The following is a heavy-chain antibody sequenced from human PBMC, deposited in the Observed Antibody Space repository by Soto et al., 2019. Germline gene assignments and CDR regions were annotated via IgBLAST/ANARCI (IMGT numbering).Heavy chain of an antibody. J-gene: IGHJ4*02. CDR3: ARARITMVRGVINRPFDY. V-gene: IGHV4-34*01. D-gene: IGHD3-10*01. CDR2: INHSGST. Sequence: SETLSLTCAVYGGSFSGYYWSWIRQPPGKGLEWIGEINHSGSTNYNPSLKSRVTISVDTSKNQFSLKLSSVTAADTAVYYCARARITMVRGVINRPFDYWGQGTLVTVSS. CDR1: GGSFSGYY.